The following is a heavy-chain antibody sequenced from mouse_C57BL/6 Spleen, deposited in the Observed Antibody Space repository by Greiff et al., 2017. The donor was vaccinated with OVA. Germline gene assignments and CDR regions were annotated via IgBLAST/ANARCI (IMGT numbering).Heavy chain of an antibody. CDR2: IRSKSNNYAT. J-gene: IGHJ2*01. CDR1: GFSFNTYA. D-gene: IGHD1-1*01. V-gene: IGHV10-1*01. Sequence: EVKVVESGGGLVQPKGSLKLSCAASGFSFNTYAMNWVRQAPGKGLEWVARIRSKSNNYATYYADSVKDRFTISRDDSESMLYLQMNNLKTEDTAMYYCVRQGYYYGSSLDYWGQGTTLTVSS. CDR3: VRQGYYYGSSLDY.